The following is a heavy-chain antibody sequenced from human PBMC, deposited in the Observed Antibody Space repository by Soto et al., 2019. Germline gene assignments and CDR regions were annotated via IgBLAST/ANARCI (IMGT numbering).Heavy chain of an antibody. CDR3: ARAKYCSGGSCYSRRFVALDI. D-gene: IGHD2-15*01. J-gene: IGHJ3*02. Sequence: QVQLQQWGAGLLKPSETLSLTCAVYGGSFSGYYWSWIRPPPGKGLEWIGEINHSGSTHYNPSLQRRVTISVDTSKNQFSLKLSSVTAAATAVYYCARAKYCSGGSCYSRRFVALDICGQRTMVAVSA. CDR1: GGSFSGYY. V-gene: IGHV4-34*01. CDR2: INHSGST.